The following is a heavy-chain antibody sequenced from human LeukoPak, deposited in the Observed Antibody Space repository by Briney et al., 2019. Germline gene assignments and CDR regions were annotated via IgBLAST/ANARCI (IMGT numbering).Heavy chain of an antibody. Sequence: GASVKVSCKASGYTFNSYDINSVRQATGQGLEWMGWMNPNSGNTGYAQKFQGRVTMTRNASISTAHMVLSSLRSEATAVYYCARGQGSHGQQLGDYWGQGTLVTVSS. CDR2: MNPNSGNT. V-gene: IGHV1-8*01. CDR1: GYTFNSYD. J-gene: IGHJ4*02. CDR3: ARGQGSHGQQLGDY. D-gene: IGHD6-13*01.